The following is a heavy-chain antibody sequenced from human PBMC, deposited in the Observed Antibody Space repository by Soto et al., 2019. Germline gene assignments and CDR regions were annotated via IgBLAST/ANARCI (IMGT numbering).Heavy chain of an antibody. CDR2: ISYDGANK. V-gene: IGHV3-30*18. Sequence: GGSLRLSCAASGFTFSSFGMYWVRQAPGKGLEWVAVISYDGANKYYADSVKGRFTISRDNSKNTLYLQMNSLRVEDTAVFYCAKPTVPFGRAAVAGPFEHWGQGTLVTVSS. J-gene: IGHJ4*02. D-gene: IGHD6-19*01. CDR3: AKPTVPFGRAAVAGPFEH. CDR1: GFTFSSFG.